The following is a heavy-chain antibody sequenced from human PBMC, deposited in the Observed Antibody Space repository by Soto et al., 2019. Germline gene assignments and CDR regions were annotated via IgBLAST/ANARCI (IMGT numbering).Heavy chain of an antibody. D-gene: IGHD4-17*01. CDR1: GFTFSSYG. Sequence: GGSLRLSCAASGFTFSSYGMHWVRQAPGKGLEWVAVISYDGSNKYYADSVKGRFTISRDNSKNTLYLQMNSLRAEDTAVYYCAKDSRDDYGGLDAFDIWGQGTMVTVS. J-gene: IGHJ3*02. V-gene: IGHV3-30*18. CDR3: AKDSRDDYGGLDAFDI. CDR2: ISYDGSNK.